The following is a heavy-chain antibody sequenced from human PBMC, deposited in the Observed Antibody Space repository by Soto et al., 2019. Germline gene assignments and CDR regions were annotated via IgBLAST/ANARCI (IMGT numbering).Heavy chain of an antibody. Sequence: SETLSLTCTVSGGSISSGGYYWSWIRQHPGKGLEWIAYIYDTGISGYTPSTSHNPSLKSRVTMSVDTSKSQFSLKLTSVTAADTAVYYCARGEDAFFYYGLDVWGQGITVTVSS. CDR3: ARGEDAFFYYGLDV. J-gene: IGHJ6*02. V-gene: IGHV4-61*08. CDR1: GGSISSGGYY. CDR2: IYDTGISGYTPST.